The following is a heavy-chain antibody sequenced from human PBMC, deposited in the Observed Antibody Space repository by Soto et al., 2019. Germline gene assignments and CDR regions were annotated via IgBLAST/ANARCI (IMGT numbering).Heavy chain of an antibody. J-gene: IGHJ4*02. CDR1: GGSFSGYY. CDR3: ARGQVRNIVGTTTFDY. Sequence: SETLSLTCAVYGGSFSGYYWCWIRQPPGKGLEWIRDINHSGSTNYNPSLKSRVTISVDTSKNQFSLRVSSVTVADTAIYYCARGQVRNIVGTTTFDYWGQGALVTVSS. D-gene: IGHD1-26*01. V-gene: IGHV4-34*01. CDR2: INHSGST.